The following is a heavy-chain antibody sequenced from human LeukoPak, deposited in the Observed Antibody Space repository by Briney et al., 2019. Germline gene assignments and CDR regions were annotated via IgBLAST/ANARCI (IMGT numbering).Heavy chain of an antibody. D-gene: IGHD2-2*02. J-gene: IGHJ5*02. CDR1: GYSISSGYY. CDR3: ARQTAEDCSSTSCYIRNWFDP. Sequence: PSETLSLTCAVSGYSISSGYYWGRIRQPPGKGLERIGSIYHSGSTYYNPSLKSRVTISVDTSKNQFSLKLSSVTAADTAVYYCARQTAEDCSSTSCYIRNWFDPWGQGTLVTVSS. CDR2: IYHSGST. V-gene: IGHV4-38-2*01.